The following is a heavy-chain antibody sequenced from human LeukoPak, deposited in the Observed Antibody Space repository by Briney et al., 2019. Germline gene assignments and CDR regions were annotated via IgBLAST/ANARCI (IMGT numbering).Heavy chain of an antibody. CDR2: IYYSGST. Sequence: GSLRLSCAASGFTVSSNYMSWVRQPPGKGLEWIGSIYYSGSTYYNPSLKSRVTISVDTSKNQFSLKVISMTAADTAAYYCTKSDGYGLIRICGRGTMVTVSS. V-gene: IGHV4-39*07. D-gene: IGHD3-10*01. CDR1: GFTVSSNY. CDR3: TKSDGYGLIRI. J-gene: IGHJ3*02.